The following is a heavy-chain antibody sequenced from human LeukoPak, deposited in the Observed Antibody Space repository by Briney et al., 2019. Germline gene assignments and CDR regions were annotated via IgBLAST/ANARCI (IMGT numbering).Heavy chain of an antibody. D-gene: IGHD6-19*01. Sequence: ASVKVSCKASGGTFSSYAISWVRQAPGQGLEWMGWIDTSTGNPTYAQGFTEQFVFSLDTSVNTAYLQINSLKAEDTAMYYCASHGAGTLGEYFQHWGQGTLVTVSS. CDR3: ASHGAGTLGEYFQH. CDR1: GGTFSSYA. V-gene: IGHV7-4-1*02. CDR2: IDTSTGNP. J-gene: IGHJ1*01.